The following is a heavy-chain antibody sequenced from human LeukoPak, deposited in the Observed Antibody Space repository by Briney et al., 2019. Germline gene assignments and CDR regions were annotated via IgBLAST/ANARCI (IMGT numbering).Heavy chain of an antibody. J-gene: IGHJ4*02. CDR2: IDPNSGGT. CDR3: TRSGFGGGVHFDY. D-gene: IGHD3-16*01. V-gene: IGHV1-2*02. CDR1: AYTFTGYY. Sequence: ASVKVSCKASAYTFTGYYMNWVRQAPGQGLEWVGWIDPNSGGTNYAQKFQGRVTMTRDASITTAYMELSSLRSEDTAVYYCTRSGFGGGVHFDYWGQGTPVTVSS.